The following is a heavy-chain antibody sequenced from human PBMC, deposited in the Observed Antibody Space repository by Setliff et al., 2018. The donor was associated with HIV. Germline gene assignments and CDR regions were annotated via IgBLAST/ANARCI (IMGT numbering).Heavy chain of an antibody. J-gene: IGHJ4*02. Sequence: GASVKVSCKASGYTFTSYAMHWVRQAPGQRLEWMGWINAGNGNTKYSQKFQGRVTMTTDTSTSTAYMELRSLRSDDTAVYFCAREHSTTWPYFDFWGQGTLVTVSS. D-gene: IGHD6-13*01. CDR1: GYTFTSYA. V-gene: IGHV1-3*01. CDR3: AREHSTTWPYFDF. CDR2: INAGNGNT.